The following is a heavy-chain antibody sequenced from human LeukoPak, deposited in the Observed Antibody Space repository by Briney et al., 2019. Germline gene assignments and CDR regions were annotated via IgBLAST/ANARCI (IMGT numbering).Heavy chain of an antibody. D-gene: IGHD2-2*02. CDR2: INPSGGST. Sequence: ASVKVSCKASGYTFTSYYMHWVRQAPGQGLEWMGIINPSGGSTSYAQKFQGRVTMTRDTSTSTVYMELSSLRSEDTAVYYCARDIVVVPAAIRGPHWFDPWGQGTLVTVSS. J-gene: IGHJ5*02. CDR3: ARDIVVVPAAIRGPHWFDP. CDR1: GYTFTSYY. V-gene: IGHV1-46*01.